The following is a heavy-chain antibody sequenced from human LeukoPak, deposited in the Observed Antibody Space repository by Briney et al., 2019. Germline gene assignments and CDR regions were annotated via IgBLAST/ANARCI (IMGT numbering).Heavy chain of an antibody. V-gene: IGHV3-23*01. CDR2: ISGSGGST. D-gene: IGHD3-10*01. CDR1: GFTFSSYA. CDR3: ATYGSGANYRRAFDY. Sequence: GGSLRLSCAASGFTFSSYAMSWVRQAPGKGLEWVSAISGSGGSTYYADSVKGRFTISRDNSKSTLYLEMNSLKVEDTAVYYCATYGSGANYRRAFDYWGQGTLVTVSS. J-gene: IGHJ4*02.